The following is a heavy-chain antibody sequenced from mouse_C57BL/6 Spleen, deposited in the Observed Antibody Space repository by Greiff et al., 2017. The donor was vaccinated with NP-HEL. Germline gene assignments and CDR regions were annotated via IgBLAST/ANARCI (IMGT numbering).Heavy chain of an antibody. CDR2: ISSGSSTI. V-gene: IGHV5-17*01. CDR3: AIDYYGSSSFAY. Sequence: EVKVEESGGGLVKPGGSLKLSCAASGFTFSDYGMHWVRQAPEKGLEWVAYISSGSSTIYYADTVKGRFTISRDNAKNTLFLQMTSLRSEDTAMYYCAIDYYGSSSFAYWGQGTLVTVSA. D-gene: IGHD1-1*01. J-gene: IGHJ3*01. CDR1: GFTFSDYG.